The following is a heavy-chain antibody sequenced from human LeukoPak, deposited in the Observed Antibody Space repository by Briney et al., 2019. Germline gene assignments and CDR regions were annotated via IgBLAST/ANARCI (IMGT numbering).Heavy chain of an antibody. Sequence: SETLSLTCTVSGGSISSYYWSWIRQPPGKGLEWIGYIYYSGSTNYNPSLKSRVTISVDTSKNQFSLKLSSVTAADTAVYYCARHGMDYYDSSGYYLDYWGQGTLVTVSS. CDR1: GGSISSYY. V-gene: IGHV4-59*01. D-gene: IGHD3-22*01. J-gene: IGHJ4*02. CDR2: IYYSGST. CDR3: ARHGMDYYDSSGYYLDY.